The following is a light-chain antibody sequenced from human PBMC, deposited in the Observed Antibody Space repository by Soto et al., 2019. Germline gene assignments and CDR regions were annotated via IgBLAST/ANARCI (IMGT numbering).Light chain of an antibody. J-gene: IGKJ3*01. CDR3: QQYGSSLFT. CDR1: QSVSSTS. CDR2: GTS. Sequence: DIVLTQSPGTLSLSPGERATLSCRASQSVSSTSLAWYQQKPGQAPRLLIYGTSTRATGIPDRFSGSGSGTDFTLTISRLEPGDFAVYYCQQYGSSLFTFGPGTKVDIK. V-gene: IGKV3-20*01.